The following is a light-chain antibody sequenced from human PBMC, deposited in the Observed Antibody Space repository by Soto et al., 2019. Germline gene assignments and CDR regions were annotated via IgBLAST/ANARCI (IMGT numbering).Light chain of an antibody. CDR2: SNS. Sequence: QSVLTQPPSASGIPGQRVTISCSGSSSNIGSKTVNWYQQVPGTAPKVVIYSNSQRPSGVPDRFSGSKSGISASLAISGLHSEDEADYYCAAWDDSLNGWVFGGGTKLTVL. CDR3: AAWDDSLNGWV. J-gene: IGLJ3*02. CDR1: SSNIGSKT. V-gene: IGLV1-44*01.